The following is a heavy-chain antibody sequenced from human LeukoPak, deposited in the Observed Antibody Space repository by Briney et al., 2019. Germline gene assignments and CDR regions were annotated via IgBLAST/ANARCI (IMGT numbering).Heavy chain of an antibody. J-gene: IGHJ6*03. V-gene: IGHV4-4*02. CDR3: ARGLYYDYVWGSYRPHYYYYMDV. Sequence: SGTLSLTCAVSGDSISSNNWWSWVRQPPGKGLEWIGEIYHSGSTNYNPSLKSRVTISVDTSKNQFSLKLSSVTAADTAVYYCARGLYYDYVWGSYRPHYYYYMDVWGKGTTVTVSS. CDR1: GDSISSNNW. D-gene: IGHD3-16*02. CDR2: IYHSGST.